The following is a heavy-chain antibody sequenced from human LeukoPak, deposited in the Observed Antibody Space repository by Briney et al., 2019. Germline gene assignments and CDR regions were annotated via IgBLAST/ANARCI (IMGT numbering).Heavy chain of an antibody. CDR3: AGDEGWTFDI. J-gene: IGHJ3*02. V-gene: IGHV3-7*01. D-gene: IGHD5-24*01. Sequence: GGSLRLSCAASGFSFSTHWMSWFRHAPGKGLEWVAIIKQDGSVIHYVDSVKGRFTISRDNDKHSLSLQMNSLRADDTAVYYCAGDEGWTFDIWGQGTKVTVSS. CDR2: IKQDGSVI. CDR1: GFSFSTHW.